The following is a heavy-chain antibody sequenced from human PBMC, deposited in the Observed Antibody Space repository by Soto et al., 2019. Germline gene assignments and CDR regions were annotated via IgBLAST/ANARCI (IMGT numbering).Heavy chain of an antibody. CDR1: GDSVTSSDVA. D-gene: IGHD4-17*01. Sequence: QLRLQESGPRLLKPSATLSLTCAVSGDSVTSSDVAWGWIRQPPGKGPEWIASIHTSGTANHNPSLHIRVSISIATSRNEVSLKLTSVTAADTSVYFCVRLPYTVTPGRNFYYYMDVWGKGTTVIVSS. CDR2: IHTSGTA. V-gene: IGHV4-39*01. CDR3: VRLPYTVTPGRNFYYYMDV. J-gene: IGHJ6*03.